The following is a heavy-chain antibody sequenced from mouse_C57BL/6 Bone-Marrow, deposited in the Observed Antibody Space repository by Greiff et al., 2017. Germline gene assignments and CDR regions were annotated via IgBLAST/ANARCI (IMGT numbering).Heavy chain of an antibody. D-gene: IGHD2-12*01. V-gene: IGHV1-55*01. CDR1: GYTFTSYW. J-gene: IGHJ4*01. CDR2: IYPGSGST. Sequence: QVQLQQPGAELVKPGASVKMSCKASGYTFTSYWITWVKQRPGQGLEWIGDIYPGSGSTNYNEKFKSKATLAVDTSSSTAYMQLSSLTSEDSAVYYCARSACDIRRGFYYAMDYWGQGTSVTVSS. CDR3: ARSACDIRRGFYYAMDY.